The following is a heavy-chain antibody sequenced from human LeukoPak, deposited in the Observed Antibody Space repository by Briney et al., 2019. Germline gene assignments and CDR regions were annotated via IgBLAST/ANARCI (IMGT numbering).Heavy chain of an antibody. V-gene: IGHV3-30-3*01. Sequence: PGGSLRLSCVASGFILSSQAMHWVRQAPGKGLEWVAVILSDGNNKYYADSVKGRFTLSRDNSKNTLYLQMNSLRPEDTAVYYCARDPGFLQQLGTQFAYWGQGTLVTVSS. J-gene: IGHJ4*02. CDR2: ILSDGNNK. D-gene: IGHD6-13*01. CDR3: ARDPGFLQQLGTQFAY. CDR1: GFILSSQA.